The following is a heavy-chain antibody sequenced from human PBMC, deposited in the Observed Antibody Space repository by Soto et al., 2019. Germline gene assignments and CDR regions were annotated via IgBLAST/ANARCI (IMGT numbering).Heavy chain of an antibody. CDR3: ASNLGITIFGVAPS. J-gene: IGHJ4*02. Sequence: SETLSLTCAVYGGSFSGYYWSWIRQPPGKGLEWIGEINHSRSTNYNPSLKSRVTISVDTSKNQFSLKLSSVTAADTAVYYCASNLGITIFGVAPSWGQGTLVTVSS. D-gene: IGHD3-3*01. CDR1: GGSFSGYY. CDR2: INHSRST. V-gene: IGHV4-34*01.